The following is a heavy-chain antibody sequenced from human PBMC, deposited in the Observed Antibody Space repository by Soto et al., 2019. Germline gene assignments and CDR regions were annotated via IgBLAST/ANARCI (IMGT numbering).Heavy chain of an antibody. CDR3: GRYPRGQQLAKDDAFDI. V-gene: IGHV3-21*01. J-gene: IGHJ3*02. D-gene: IGHD6-13*01. Sequence: GGSLRLSCAASGFTFSSYSMNWVRQAPGKGLEWVSTISQNRSEKYYADSVKGRFTISRDNAKNSLYLQMNSLRAEETAVYFCGRYPRGQQLAKDDAFDIWGQGKMVTVSS. CDR1: GFTFSSYS. CDR2: ISQNRSEK.